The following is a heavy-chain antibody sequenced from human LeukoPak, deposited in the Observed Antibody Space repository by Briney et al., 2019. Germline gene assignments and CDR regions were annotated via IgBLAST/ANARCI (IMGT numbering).Heavy chain of an antibody. CDR2: INPSGGST. V-gene: IGHV1-46*01. D-gene: IGHD6-19*01. J-gene: IGHJ4*02. CDR3: AVSSPKPLYSSGWYTFGDFDY. Sequence: ASVKVSCKASGYTFTSYYMHWVRQALGQGLEWMGIINPSGGSTSYAQKFQGRVTMTRDTSTSTVYMELSSLRSEDTAVYYCAVSSPKPLYSSGWYTFGDFDYWGQGTLVTVSS. CDR1: GYTFTSYY.